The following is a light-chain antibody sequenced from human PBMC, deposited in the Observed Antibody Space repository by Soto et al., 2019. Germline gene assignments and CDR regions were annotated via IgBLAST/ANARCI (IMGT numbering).Light chain of an antibody. Sequence: QSALTQPASVSGSPGQSITISCTGTSSDVGSYNFVSWYQQHPGEAPKLMIYEVSKRPSGVSNRFSGSKSGNTASLTISGLQAEDEADYYCCSHADSVTWVFGGGTKLTVL. V-gene: IGLV2-23*02. CDR1: SSDVGSYNF. CDR3: CSHADSVTWV. J-gene: IGLJ3*02. CDR2: EVS.